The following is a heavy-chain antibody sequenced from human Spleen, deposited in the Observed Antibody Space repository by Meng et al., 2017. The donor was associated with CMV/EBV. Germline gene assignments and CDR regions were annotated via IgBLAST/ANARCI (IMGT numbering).Heavy chain of an antibody. CDR1: GYTFTNYD. D-gene: IGHD3-3*01. CDR3: ASGYDFWSGSPFYYYAMDV. V-gene: IGHV1-2*02. CDR2: INPNSGDT. J-gene: IGHJ6*02. Sequence: ASVKVSCKASGYTFTNYDFNWVRQAPGQGLEWMGWINPNSGDTNYAQKFQGRVTMTRDTSISTAYMELSRLRSDDTAVYYCASGYDFWSGSPFYYYAMDVWGQGTTVTVSS.